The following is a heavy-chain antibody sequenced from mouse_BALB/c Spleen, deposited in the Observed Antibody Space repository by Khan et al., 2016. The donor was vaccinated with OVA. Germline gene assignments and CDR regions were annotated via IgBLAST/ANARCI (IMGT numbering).Heavy chain of an antibody. D-gene: IGHD3-1*01. CDR1: GYSFTTYW. CDR2: TNPSTGYT. J-gene: IGHJ4*01. V-gene: IGHV1-7*01. CDR3: ARSRAMDY. Sequence: QVQLKQSGAELAKPGASVKMSCKASGYSFTTYWIHWVKQRPGQGLEWIGYTNPSTGYTDYNQKFKDKATLTADKSSSTAYMQLSSLTPEDSAVYYCARSRAMDYWGQGTSVTVSS.